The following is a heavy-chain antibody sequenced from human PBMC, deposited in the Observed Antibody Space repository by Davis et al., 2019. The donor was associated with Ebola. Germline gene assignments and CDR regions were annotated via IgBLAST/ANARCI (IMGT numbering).Heavy chain of an antibody. V-gene: IGHV7-4-1*02. CDR2: IDTSTGNP. CDR1: GYTFTSYA. J-gene: IGHJ4*02. D-gene: IGHD2-15*01. Sequence: AASVKVSCKASGYTFTSYAMNWVRQAPGQGLEWMGWIDTSTGNPTYAQGFTGRFVLSLDTSVSTAYLQIRSLKAEDTAVYYCLTQTPGYWGQGTLVTVSS. CDR3: LTQTPGY.